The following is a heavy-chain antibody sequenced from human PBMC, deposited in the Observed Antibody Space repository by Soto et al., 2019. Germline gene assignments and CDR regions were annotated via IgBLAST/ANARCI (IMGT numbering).Heavy chain of an antibody. CDR3: ARDLENDGNYYMDV. CDR2: INGDGSRI. D-gene: IGHD3-3*01. J-gene: IGHJ6*03. V-gene: IGHV3-74*01. CDR1: GFTFSRYW. Sequence: EVQLVASGGALVQPGGSLRLSCEATGFTFSRYWMHWVRQVPGAGLEWVSRINGDGSRITYTDSMKGRFTISRDNAKNTLYLQMNSLRDEDTAVYYCARDLENDGNYYMDVWGKGTTVTVSS.